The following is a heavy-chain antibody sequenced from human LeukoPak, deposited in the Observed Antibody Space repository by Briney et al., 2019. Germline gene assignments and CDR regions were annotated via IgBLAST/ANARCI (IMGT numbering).Heavy chain of an antibody. D-gene: IGHD3-9*01. J-gene: IGHJ4*02. CDR1: GGSISSGDYY. CDR3: ARDADILTGADY. V-gene: IGHV4-30-4*01. Sequence: SQTLSLTCTVSGGSISSGDYYWSWIRQPPGKGLEWIGYIYYSGSTYYNPSLKSRVTISVDTSKNQFSLKLSSVTAADTAVYYCARDADILTGADYWGQGTLVTVSS. CDR2: IYYSGST.